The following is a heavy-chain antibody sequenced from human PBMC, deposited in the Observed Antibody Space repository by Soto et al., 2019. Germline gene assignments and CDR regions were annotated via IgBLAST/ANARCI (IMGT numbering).Heavy chain of an antibody. D-gene: IGHD3-10*01. CDR1: GFTFSSYD. CDR2: IGTAGDT. CDR3: ARGAFGFGESVRRYRGAFDI. V-gene: IGHV3-13*01. Sequence: GGSLRLSCAASGFTFSSYDMHWVRQATGKGLEWVSAIGTAGDTYYPGSVKGRFTISRENAKNSLYLQMNSLRAEDTAVYYCARGAFGFGESVRRYRGAFDIWGQGTMVTVSS. J-gene: IGHJ3*02.